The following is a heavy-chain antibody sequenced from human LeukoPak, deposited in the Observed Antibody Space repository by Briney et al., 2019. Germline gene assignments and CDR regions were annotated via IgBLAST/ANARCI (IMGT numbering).Heavy chain of an antibody. CDR3: APYGGSGWLGKDI. CDR1: GGTFSSYA. D-gene: IGHD6-19*01. CDR2: IIPILGIA. J-gene: IGHJ3*02. Sequence: ASVKVSCKASGGTFSSYAISWVRQAPGQGLEWMGRIIPILGIANYAQKFQGRVTITADKSTSTAYMELSSLRSEDTAVYYCAPYGGSGWLGKDIWGQGTMVTVSS. V-gene: IGHV1-69*04.